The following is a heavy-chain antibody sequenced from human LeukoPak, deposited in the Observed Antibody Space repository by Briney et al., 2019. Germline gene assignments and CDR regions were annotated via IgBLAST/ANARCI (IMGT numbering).Heavy chain of an antibody. CDR2: INPNSGGT. CDR3: ARPPNHYYDSSGYLYYFDY. D-gene: IGHD3-22*01. V-gene: IGHV1-2*02. Sequence: ASVKVSCKASGYTFISYYIHWVRQAPGQGLEWMGWINPNSGGTNYAQKFQGRVTMTRDTSISTAYMELSRLRSDDTAVYYCARPPNHYYDSSGYLYYFDYWGQGTLVTVSS. J-gene: IGHJ4*02. CDR1: GYTFISYY.